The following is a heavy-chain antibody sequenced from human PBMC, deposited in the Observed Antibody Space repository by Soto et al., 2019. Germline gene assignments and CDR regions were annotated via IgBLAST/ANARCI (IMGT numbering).Heavy chain of an antibody. CDR1: GFTFSSDA. D-gene: IGHD2-2*01. J-gene: IGHJ4*02. CDR3: ARDSAYSTASTHFDN. Sequence: QVQLVESGGGVVQPGSSLRLSCAASGFTFSSDALHWVRQAPGKGLEWVAVVSSDGSHAYYPDYVKGRFTISGDNSQSTVYLQMNSLRPEDTATDFCARDSAYSTASTHFDNWGQGTLVTVSS. V-gene: IGHV3-30*04. CDR2: VSSDGSHA.